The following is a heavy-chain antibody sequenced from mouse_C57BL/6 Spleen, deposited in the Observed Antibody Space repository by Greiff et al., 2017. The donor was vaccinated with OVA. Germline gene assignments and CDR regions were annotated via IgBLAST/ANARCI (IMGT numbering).Heavy chain of an antibody. D-gene: IGHD1-1*01. CDR1: GYTFTDYY. CDR2: INPYNGGT. Sequence: VQLQQSGPVLVKPGASVKMSCKASGYTFTDYYMNWVKQSHGKSLEWIGVINPYNGGTSYNQKLKGKATLTVDKSSITAYMELDSLTSEDSAVYYGARRGYGSSRFDYWGQGTTLTVSS. CDR3: ARRGYGSSRFDY. V-gene: IGHV1-19*01. J-gene: IGHJ2*01.